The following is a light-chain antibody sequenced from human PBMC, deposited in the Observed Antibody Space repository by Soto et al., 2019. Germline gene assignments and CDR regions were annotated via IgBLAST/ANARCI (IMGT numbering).Light chain of an antibody. Sequence: EIVLTQSPGTLSLSPGEIATLSCRASQSVSSSYLGWYQQKPGQAPRLLIYGASSRATGIPDRFSGSGSGTDFTLTISRLEPEDFAVYYCQQYGSSPLFTFGPGTKVYIK. CDR2: GAS. J-gene: IGKJ3*01. CDR1: QSVSSSY. CDR3: QQYGSSPLFT. V-gene: IGKV3-20*01.